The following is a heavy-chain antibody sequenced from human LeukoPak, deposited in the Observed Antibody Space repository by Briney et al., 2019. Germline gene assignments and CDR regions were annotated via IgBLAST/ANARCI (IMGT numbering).Heavy chain of an antibody. CDR2: IRNDGSNK. CDR3: AKVAREFIGAFDI. D-gene: IGHD3-10*01. Sequence: GGSLRLSCAAYGFTFSSYGMHWVRKAPGRGLGWVPFIRNDGSNKYYADSVKAPFTNSRDNSKNALYLQMNNPMAEDTAVYYRAKVAREFIGAFDIWCQGTMVTVSS. V-gene: IGHV3-30*02. J-gene: IGHJ3*02. CDR1: GFTFSSYG.